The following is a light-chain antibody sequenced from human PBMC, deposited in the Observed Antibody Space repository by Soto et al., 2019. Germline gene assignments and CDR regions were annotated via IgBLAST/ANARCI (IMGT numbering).Light chain of an antibody. V-gene: IGLV2-14*01. CDR1: SSDVGGYNF. CDR3: SSSTSRNTLA. Sequence: QSVLTQPASVSGSPGQSITISCTGTSSDVGGYNFVSWYQQHPVKAPQLMIYEVTDRPSGVSNRFSGSKSGSTASLTISGLQAEDEDDYYCSSSTSRNTLAFGGGTKLTVL. J-gene: IGLJ2*01. CDR2: EVT.